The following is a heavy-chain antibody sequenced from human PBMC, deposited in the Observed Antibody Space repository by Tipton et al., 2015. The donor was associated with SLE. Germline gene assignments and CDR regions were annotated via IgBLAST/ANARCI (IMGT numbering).Heavy chain of an antibody. V-gene: IGHV4-59*12. CDR3: ARVTELLWFGEARGWFDP. D-gene: IGHD3-10*01. Sequence: LRLSCTVSGGSISSYYWSWIRQPPGKGLEWIGYIYYSGSTNYNPSLKSRVTISVDTSKNQFSLKLSSVTAADTAVYYCARVTELLWFGEARGWFDPWGQGTLVTVSS. CDR2: IYYSGST. J-gene: IGHJ5*02. CDR1: GGSISSYY.